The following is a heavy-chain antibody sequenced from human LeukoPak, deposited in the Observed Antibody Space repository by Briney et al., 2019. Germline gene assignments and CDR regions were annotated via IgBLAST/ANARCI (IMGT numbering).Heavy chain of an antibody. CDR2: ISSSSSYI. D-gene: IGHD4-17*01. CDR3: AGPGDYGEPNWYFDV. V-gene: IGHV3-21*01. J-gene: IGHJ2*01. CDR1: GFTFSSYS. Sequence: GGSLRLSCAASGFTFSSYSMNWVRQAPGKGLEWVSSISSSSSYIYYADSVMGRFTISRDNNKNSLYLQSNGLAAETTAVYCGAGPGDYGEPNWYFDVWGRLTPVT.